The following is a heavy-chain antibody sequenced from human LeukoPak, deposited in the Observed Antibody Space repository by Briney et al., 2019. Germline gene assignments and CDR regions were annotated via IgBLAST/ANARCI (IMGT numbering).Heavy chain of an antibody. J-gene: IGHJ4*02. CDR2: ISSSSSYI. Sequence: GSLRLSCAASGFTFSSYSMNWVRQAPGKGLEWVSSISSSSSYIYYADSVKGRFTISRDNAKNSLYLQMNSLRAEDTAVYYCAKRTSNWNYFDYWGQGTLVTVSS. CDR1: GFTFSSYS. CDR3: AKRTSNWNYFDY. V-gene: IGHV3-21*04. D-gene: IGHD1-20*01.